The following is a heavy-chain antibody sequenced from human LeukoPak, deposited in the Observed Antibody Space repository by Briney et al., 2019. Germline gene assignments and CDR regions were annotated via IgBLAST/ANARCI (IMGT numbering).Heavy chain of an antibody. CDR2: IYYSGST. CDR3: AGADSSGCYEIDY. CDR1: GGSISSYY. Sequence: SETLSLTCTVSGGSISSYYRSCIRQPPGKGLEWIGYIYYSGSTNYNPSLKSRVTISVDTSKNQFSLKLSSVTAADTAVYYCAGADSSGCYEIDYWGQGTLVTVSS. D-gene: IGHD6-19*01. J-gene: IGHJ4*02. V-gene: IGHV4-59*01.